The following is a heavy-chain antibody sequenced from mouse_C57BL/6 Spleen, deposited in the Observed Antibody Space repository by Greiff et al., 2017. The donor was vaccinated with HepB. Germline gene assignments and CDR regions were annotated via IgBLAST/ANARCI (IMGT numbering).Heavy chain of an antibody. CDR2: INPSTGGT. V-gene: IGHV1-42*01. CDR1: GYSFTGYY. J-gene: IGHJ2*01. D-gene: IGHD2-5*01. Sequence: EVMLVESGPELVKPGASVKISCKASGYSFTGYYMNWVKQSPEKSLEWIGEINPSTGGTTYNQKFKAKATLTVDKSSSTAYMQLKSLTSEDSAVYYCARNYSKLDYWGQGTTLTVSS. CDR3: ARNYSKLDY.